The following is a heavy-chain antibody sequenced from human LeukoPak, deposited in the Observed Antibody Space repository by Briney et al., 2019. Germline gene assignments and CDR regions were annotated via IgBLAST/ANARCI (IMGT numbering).Heavy chain of an antibody. J-gene: IGHJ4*02. Sequence: RGSLRLSCAASGFTFSSYSMNWVRQAPGKGLEWVSGISGSGGSTKYADSVKGRFTISRDNSKNTLYLQMNSLRAEDTAVYYCAKDWNGDYDFDYWGQGTLVTVSS. CDR1: GFTFSSYS. CDR3: AKDWNGDYDFDY. D-gene: IGHD4-17*01. V-gene: IGHV3-23*01. CDR2: ISGSGGST.